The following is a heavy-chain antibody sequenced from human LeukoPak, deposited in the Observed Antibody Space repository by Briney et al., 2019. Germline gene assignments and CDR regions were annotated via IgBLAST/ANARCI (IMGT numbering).Heavy chain of an antibody. D-gene: IGHD6-19*01. CDR2: IKPDGSEK. CDR1: GFTFRDYD. Sequence: GGSLRLSCEASGFTFRDYDMHWVRQAPGKGLEWVANIKPDGSEKYYVNSVRGRFTISRDNAKNSLYLQMNSLRAEDTAVFYCARGRYTSGWYPDYFDYWGQGTLVTVSS. J-gene: IGHJ4*02. V-gene: IGHV3-7*01. CDR3: ARGRYTSGWYPDYFDY.